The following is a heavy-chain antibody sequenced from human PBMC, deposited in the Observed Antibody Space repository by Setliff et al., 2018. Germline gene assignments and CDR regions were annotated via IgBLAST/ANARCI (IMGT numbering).Heavy chain of an antibody. CDR2: LNPNSGHT. Sequence: ASEKVSCKASGYTFTSYDINWVRQATGQGLEWMGWLNPNSGHTGYAQKFQGRVTITRNTSIRTTYMELSSLRSEDTAVYYCARWSRSGCKGGYNLFDPCVQGTLVTV. D-gene: IGHD3-16*01. CDR1: GYTFTSYD. V-gene: IGHV1-8*03. J-gene: IGHJ5*02. CDR3: ARWSRSGCKGGYNLFDP.